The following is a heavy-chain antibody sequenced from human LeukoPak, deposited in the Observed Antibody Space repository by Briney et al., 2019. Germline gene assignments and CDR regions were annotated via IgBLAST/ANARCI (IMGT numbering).Heavy chain of an antibody. CDR2: IWYDGSNK. Sequence: PGGSLRLSCAASGFTFSSYGMHWVRQAPGKGLEWVAVIWYDGSNKYYADSVKGRFTISRDNSKNTLYLQMNSLRAEDTAVYYCAKEDVVVVIAIPAAFDIWGQGTMVTVSS. D-gene: IGHD2-21*01. CDR1: GFTFSSYG. V-gene: IGHV3-33*06. CDR3: AKEDVVVVIAIPAAFDI. J-gene: IGHJ3*02.